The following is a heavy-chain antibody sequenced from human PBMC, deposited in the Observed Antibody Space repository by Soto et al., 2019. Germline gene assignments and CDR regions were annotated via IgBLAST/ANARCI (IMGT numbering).Heavy chain of an antibody. Sequence: QVQLVQSGAEVKKPGASVKVSCKASGYTFTSYGISWVRQAPGQALEWMGWISAYNGNTNYAQQLQGRVTITTDTSTSTVSLERRCLGFDETAVSYFARGGKWGGDGYTPGDDWGQGTLVTVSS. J-gene: IGHJ4*02. V-gene: IGHV1-18*04. CDR3: ARGGKWGGDGYTPGDD. CDR1: GYTFTSYG. D-gene: IGHD5-12*01. CDR2: ISAYNGNT.